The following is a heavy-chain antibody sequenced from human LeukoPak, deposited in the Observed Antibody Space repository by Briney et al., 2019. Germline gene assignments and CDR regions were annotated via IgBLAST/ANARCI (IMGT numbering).Heavy chain of an antibody. CDR2: VDWNGGIT. J-gene: IGHJ5*02. D-gene: IGHD2-2*01. CDR3: ARDMSVVPSATGSPDWFDP. Sequence: GGSLRLSCAASGFTFSSYAMGWVRQAPGKGLEWVAGVDWNGGITGYADSVRGRFTISRDKAKKSLYLQMNSLGADDTALYYCARDMSVVPSATGSPDWFDPWGQGTLVTVSS. V-gene: IGHV3-20*04. CDR1: GFTFSSYA.